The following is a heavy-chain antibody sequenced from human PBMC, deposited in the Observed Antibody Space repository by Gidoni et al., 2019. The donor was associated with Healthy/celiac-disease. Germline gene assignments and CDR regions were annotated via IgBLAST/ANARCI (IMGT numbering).Heavy chain of an antibody. D-gene: IGHD3-10*01. CDR1: GGSISSGVYY. Sequence: QVQLQESGPGLVTPSQTLSLTCTFSGGSISSGVYYWRWIRQHPGKGLEWIGYIYYSGSTYYNPSLKSRVTISVDTSKNQFSLKLSSVTAADTAVYYCARDPTLYGSGSSYYYYGMDVWGQGTTVTVSS. CDR3: ARDPTLYGSGSSYYYYGMDV. CDR2: IYYSGST. J-gene: IGHJ6*02. V-gene: IGHV4-31*03.